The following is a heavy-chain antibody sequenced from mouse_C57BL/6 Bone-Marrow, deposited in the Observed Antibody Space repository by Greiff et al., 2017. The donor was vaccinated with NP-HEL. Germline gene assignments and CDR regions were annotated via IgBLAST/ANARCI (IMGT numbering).Heavy chain of an antibody. V-gene: IGHV3-6*01. CDR2: ISYDGSN. J-gene: IGHJ2*01. CDR1: GYSITSGYY. Sequence: EVQLQQSGPGLVKPSQSLSLTCSVTGYSITSGYYWNWIRQFPGNKLEWMGYISYDGSNNYNPSLKNRISITRDTSKNQFFLKLNSVTTEDTATYYGARAFDYWGQGTTLTVSS. CDR3: ARAFDY.